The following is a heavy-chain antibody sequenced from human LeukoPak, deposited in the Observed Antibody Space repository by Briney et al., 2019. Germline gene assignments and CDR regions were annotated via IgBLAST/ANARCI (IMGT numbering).Heavy chain of an antibody. V-gene: IGHV3-74*01. CDR1: GNYW. CDR3: AKGRAGYYTGWYFDY. J-gene: IGHJ4*02. D-gene: IGHD3/OR15-3a*01. Sequence: GGSLRLSCAASGNYWMHWVRQAPGKGLVWVSHVNSDGSWTSHADSVKGRFTISKDNAKNTVYLQMNSLRAEDTALYYCAKGRAGYYTGWYFDYWGQGTLVTVSS. CDR2: VNSDGSWT.